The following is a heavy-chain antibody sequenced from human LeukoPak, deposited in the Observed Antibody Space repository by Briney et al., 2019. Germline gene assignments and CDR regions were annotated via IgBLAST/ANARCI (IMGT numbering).Heavy chain of an antibody. J-gene: IGHJ4*02. Sequence: ASVKVSCKASGGTFSSYAISWVRQAPGQGLEWMGGIIPIFGTANYAQKFQGRVTITADESTSTAYMELSSLRSEDTAVYYCAREGIFGVVITLDYWGQGTLVTVSS. CDR1: GGTFSSYA. CDR3: AREGIFGVVITLDY. V-gene: IGHV1-69*13. D-gene: IGHD3-3*01. CDR2: IIPIFGTA.